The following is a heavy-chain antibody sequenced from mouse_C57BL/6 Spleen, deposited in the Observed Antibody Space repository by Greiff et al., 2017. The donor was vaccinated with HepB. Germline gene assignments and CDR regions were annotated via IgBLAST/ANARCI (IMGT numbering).Heavy chain of an antibody. CDR2: INPNYGTT. J-gene: IGHJ1*03. Sequence: EVKLMESGPELVKPGASVKISCKASGYSFTDYNMNWVKQSNGKSLEWIGVINPNYGTTSYNQKFKGKATLTVDQSSSTAYMQLNSLTSEDSAVYYCARETYGSSSYWYFDVWGTGTTVTVSS. CDR3: ARETYGSSSYWYFDV. CDR1: GYSFTDYN. D-gene: IGHD1-1*01. V-gene: IGHV1-39*01.